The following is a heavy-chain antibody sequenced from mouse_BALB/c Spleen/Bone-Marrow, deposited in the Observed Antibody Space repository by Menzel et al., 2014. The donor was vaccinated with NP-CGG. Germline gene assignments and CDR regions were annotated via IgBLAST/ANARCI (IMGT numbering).Heavy chain of an antibody. CDR1: GFTFSSYG. D-gene: IGHD1-1*01. CDR2: INNNGGST. CDR3: ARVYGWYFDV. J-gene: IGHJ1*01. V-gene: IGHV5-6-3*01. Sequence: EVNVVDSGGGLVQPGGSPKLSCVASGFTFSSYGMSWVRRTPDKRLELVATINNNGGSTYYPDSVKGQFTISRDNAKNTLYLQMSSLKSEDTAMYYCARVYGWYFDVWGAGTTVTVSS.